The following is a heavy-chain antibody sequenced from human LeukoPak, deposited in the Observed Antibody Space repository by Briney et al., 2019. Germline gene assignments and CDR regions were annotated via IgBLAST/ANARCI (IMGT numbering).Heavy chain of an antibody. CDR3: AKDSSVVVTAELDI. Sequence: GGSLRLSCAASGFTFDDYAMHWFRQAPGKGLEWVSGISWNSGSIGYADSVKGRFTISRDNAKNSLYLQMNSLRAEDTALYYCAKDSSVVVTAELDIWGQGTMVTVSS. CDR1: GFTFDDYA. CDR2: ISWNSGSI. D-gene: IGHD2-21*02. V-gene: IGHV3-9*01. J-gene: IGHJ3*02.